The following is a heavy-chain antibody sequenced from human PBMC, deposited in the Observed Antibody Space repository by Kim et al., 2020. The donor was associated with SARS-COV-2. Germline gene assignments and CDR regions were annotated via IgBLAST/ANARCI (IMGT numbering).Heavy chain of an antibody. CDR1: GFTFRSSA. CDR2: IGGSGEST. Sequence: GGSLRLSCVASGFTFRSSAMTWVRQAPGKGLEWVSAIGGSGESTYYADAVKGRFTISRDNSKNTLYLQMNSLRADDTALYYCAKVPRVFWRGYSSSVLD. CDR3: AKVPRVFWRGYSSSVLD. D-gene: IGHD3-3*01. J-gene: IGHJ4*01. V-gene: IGHV3-23*01.